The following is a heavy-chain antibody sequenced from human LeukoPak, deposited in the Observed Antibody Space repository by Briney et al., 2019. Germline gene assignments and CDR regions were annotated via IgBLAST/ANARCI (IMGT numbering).Heavy chain of an antibody. J-gene: IGHJ6*03. CDR1: GGSFSGYY. V-gene: IGHV4-34*01. CDR2: IHHSGST. Sequence: SETLSLTCAVYGGSFSGYYWSWIRQPPGKGLEWIGEIHHSGSTNYNSSLKSRVTISVDTSKNQFSLKLSSVTAADTAVYYCARGFVYYDFWSGYYDYYYYYYMDVWGKGTTVTVSS. CDR3: ARGFVYYDFWSGYYDYYYYYYMDV. D-gene: IGHD3-3*01.